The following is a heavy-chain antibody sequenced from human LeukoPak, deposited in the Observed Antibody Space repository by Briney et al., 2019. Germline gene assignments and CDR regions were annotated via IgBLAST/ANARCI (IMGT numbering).Heavy chain of an antibody. CDR2: IYYSGST. Sequence: SETLSLTCTVSGGSISSSSYYWGWIRQPPGKGLEWIGSIYYSGSTYYNPSLKSRVTISVDTSKNQFSLKLSSVTAADTAVYYCARDRRYFDWLLIDYWGQGTLVTVSS. V-gene: IGHV4-39*07. CDR1: GGSISSSSYY. D-gene: IGHD3-9*01. J-gene: IGHJ4*02. CDR3: ARDRRYFDWLLIDY.